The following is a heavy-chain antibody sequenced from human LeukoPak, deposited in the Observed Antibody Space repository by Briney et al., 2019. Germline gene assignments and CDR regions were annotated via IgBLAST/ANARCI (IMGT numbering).Heavy chain of an antibody. Sequence: ASVKVSCKASGYTFTGYYMHWVRQAPGQGLEWMGWMNPNSGNTGYAQKFQGRVTMTRNTSISTAYMELSSLRSDDTAVYYCARDATVTTMWYYYYYMDVWGKGTTVTVSS. CDR2: MNPNSGNT. CDR3: ARDATVTTMWYYYYYMDV. V-gene: IGHV1-8*02. CDR1: GYTFTGYY. D-gene: IGHD4-11*01. J-gene: IGHJ6*03.